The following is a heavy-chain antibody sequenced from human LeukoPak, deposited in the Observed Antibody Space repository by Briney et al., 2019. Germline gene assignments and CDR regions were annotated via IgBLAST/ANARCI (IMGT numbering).Heavy chain of an antibody. V-gene: IGHV4-34*01. Sequence: SETLSLTYAVYGGSFSGYYWSWIRQPPGKGLEWIGEINHSGSTYYNPSLKSRVTISVDGSKNQFSLKLTSVTAADTAVYYCARDAMGSTIPFAYWGQGTLVTVSS. CDR1: GGSFSGYY. D-gene: IGHD5/OR15-5a*01. CDR3: ARDAMGSTIPFAY. J-gene: IGHJ4*02. CDR2: INHSGST.